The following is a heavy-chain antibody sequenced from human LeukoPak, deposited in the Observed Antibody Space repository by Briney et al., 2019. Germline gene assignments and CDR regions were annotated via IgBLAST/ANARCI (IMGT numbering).Heavy chain of an antibody. CDR2: INPNSGGT. V-gene: IGHV1-2*02. J-gene: IGHJ4*02. Sequence: ASVKVSCKASGYTFTSYYMHWVRQAPGQGLEWMGWINPNSGGTNYAQKFQGRVTMTRDASISTAYMELSRLRSDDTAVYYCATLPPYYDILTGYLYYFDYWGQGTLVTVSS. D-gene: IGHD3-9*01. CDR3: ATLPPYYDILTGYLYYFDY. CDR1: GYTFTSYY.